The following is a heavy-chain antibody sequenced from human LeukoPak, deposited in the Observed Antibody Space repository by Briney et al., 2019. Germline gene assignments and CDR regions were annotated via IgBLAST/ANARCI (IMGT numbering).Heavy chain of an antibody. J-gene: IGHJ4*02. Sequence: SETLSLTCTVSGGSVSSDYWSWIRQPPGKGLEWIGYIYHTGNSDYNPSLKSRATISLDTSKNQFSLKLTSVTAADPAVYFCARHPFSPPFDYWGQGTLVTVSS. V-gene: IGHV4-59*08. CDR2: IYHTGNS. CDR3: ARHPFSPPFDY. CDR1: GGSVSSDY.